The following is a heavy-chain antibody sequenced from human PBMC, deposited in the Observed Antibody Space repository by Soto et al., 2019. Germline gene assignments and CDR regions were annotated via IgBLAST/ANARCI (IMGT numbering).Heavy chain of an antibody. CDR3: ASSETRGYSYGFYAMDI. V-gene: IGHV4-59*01. Sequence: PSETLSLTCIVSGGSISSYYWSWVRQSPGKGLEWIGYIYYGGTSNYNPSLMSRVTLSLDTSKNQFSLRLSSVTAADTAVYYCASSETRGYSYGFYAMDIWGQGTTVTVSS. CDR1: GGSISSYY. CDR2: IYYGGTS. J-gene: IGHJ6*02. D-gene: IGHD5-18*01.